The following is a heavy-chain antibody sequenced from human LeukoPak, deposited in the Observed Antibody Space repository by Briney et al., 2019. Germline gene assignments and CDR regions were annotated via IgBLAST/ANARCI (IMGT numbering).Heavy chain of an antibody. D-gene: IGHD2-15*01. CDR2: ISGSGGTT. Sequence: GGSLRLSCAASGFTFSSYSMNWVRQAPGKGLEWVSAISGSGGTTDHADSVKGRFTISRDNSKNTLFLQMNSLRVEDTALYYCARLWKISGSGEFDYWGQGTLVTVSS. CDR3: ARLWKISGSGEFDY. CDR1: GFTFSSYS. V-gene: IGHV3-23*01. J-gene: IGHJ4*02.